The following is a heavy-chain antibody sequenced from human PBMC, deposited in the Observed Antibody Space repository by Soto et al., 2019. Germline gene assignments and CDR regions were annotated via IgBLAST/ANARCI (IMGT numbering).Heavy chain of an antibody. Sequence: QVPLVQSGAEVKKPGASVKVSCKASGYTFTSYGISWVRQAPGQGLEWMGWISAYNGNTNYAQKLQGRVTMTTDTSTSTAYMELRSLRSDDTAVYYCARAGEIVVVVAAPEDDAFDIWGQGTMVTVS. J-gene: IGHJ3*02. V-gene: IGHV1-18*01. CDR3: ARAGEIVVVVAAPEDDAFDI. CDR2: ISAYNGNT. D-gene: IGHD2-15*01. CDR1: GYTFTSYG.